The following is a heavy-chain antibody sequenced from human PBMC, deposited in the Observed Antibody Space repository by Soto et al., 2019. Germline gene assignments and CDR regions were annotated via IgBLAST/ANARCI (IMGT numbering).Heavy chain of an antibody. CDR1: GFSLSTGGMC. D-gene: IGHD6-13*01. Sequence: SGPTLVNPTRTLTLTCTFSGFSLSTGGMCVSWIRQPPGKALEWLALIDWDDDKYYSTSLKTRLTISKDTSKNQVVLTMTNMDPVDTATYYCARTSSDGKLVPFDYWGQGTLVPVSS. V-gene: IGHV2-70*01. CDR2: IDWDDDK. CDR3: ARTSSDGKLVPFDY. J-gene: IGHJ4*02.